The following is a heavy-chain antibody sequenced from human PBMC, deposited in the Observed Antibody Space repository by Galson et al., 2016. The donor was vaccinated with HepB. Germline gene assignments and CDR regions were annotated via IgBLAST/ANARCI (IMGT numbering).Heavy chain of an antibody. V-gene: IGHV1-46*01. Sequence: SVKVSCKASGYTFTSYSLHWVRQAPGQGLEWMGMINPSGASTNYAQKFQGRVTMTRDTSTSTVYMELSSLRSEDTAVYYCVRDRGSGFLRYFDLWGRGTLVTVSS. J-gene: IGHJ2*01. CDR1: GYTFTSYS. CDR3: VRDRGSGFLRYFDL. D-gene: IGHD3-3*01. CDR2: INPSGAST.